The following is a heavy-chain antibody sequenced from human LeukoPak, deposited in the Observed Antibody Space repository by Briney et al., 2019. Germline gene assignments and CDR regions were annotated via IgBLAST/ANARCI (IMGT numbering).Heavy chain of an antibody. D-gene: IGHD3-10*01. J-gene: IGHJ4*01. V-gene: IGHV3-23*01. CDR3: AKDRFASGSYDY. Sequence: GGSLRLSCAASGFTFSSYAVSWVRQAPGKGLEWVSAISGSGGSTYYADSVKGRFTISRDNSKNTLYLQMNSLRVEDTAIYYCAKDRFASGSYDYWAQGALVTVSS. CDR1: GFTFSSYA. CDR2: ISGSGGST.